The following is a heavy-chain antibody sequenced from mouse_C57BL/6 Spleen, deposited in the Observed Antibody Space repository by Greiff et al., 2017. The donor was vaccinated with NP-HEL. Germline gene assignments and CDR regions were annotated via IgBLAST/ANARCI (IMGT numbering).Heavy chain of an antibody. CDR2: INPSTGGT. CDR1: GYSFTGYY. V-gene: IGHV1-42*01. Sequence: EVQLQQSGPELVKPGASVKISCKASGYSFTGYYMNWVKQSPEKSLEWIGEINPSTGGTTYNQKFKAKATLTVDKSSSTAYMQLKSLTSGDSAVYYCARWRDFDYWGQGTTLTVSS. J-gene: IGHJ2*01. CDR3: ARWRDFDY.